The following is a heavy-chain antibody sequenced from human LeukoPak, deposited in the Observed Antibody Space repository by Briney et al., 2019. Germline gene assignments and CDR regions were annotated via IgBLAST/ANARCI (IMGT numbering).Heavy chain of an antibody. CDR1: GFTFSAHW. D-gene: IGHD3-9*01. Sequence: PGGSLRLSCAASGFTFSAHWMSWVRQAPGKGLEWVANIKQDESEKSYVDSVKGRFTISRDSAKKSLYLQMNSLRAEDTAVYYCARGDDILTGYYSYYFDYWGQGTLVTVSS. J-gene: IGHJ4*02. CDR3: ARGDDILTGYYSYYFDY. CDR2: IKQDESEK. V-gene: IGHV3-7*01.